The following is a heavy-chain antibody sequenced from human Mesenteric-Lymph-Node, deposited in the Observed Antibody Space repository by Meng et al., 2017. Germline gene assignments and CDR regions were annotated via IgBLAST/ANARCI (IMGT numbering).Heavy chain of an antibody. D-gene: IGHD3-22*01. CDR2: ISSSGSTI. CDR3: ARQPEYYYDSSGPTRGLDY. V-gene: IGHV3-48*03. Sequence: GGSLRLSCAASGFTFSSYEMNWVRQAPGKGLEWVSYISSSGSTIYYADSVKGRFTISRDNAKNSLYLKMNSLRAEDTAVYYCARQPEYYYDSSGPTRGLDYWGQGTLVTVSS. CDR1: GFTFSSYE. J-gene: IGHJ4*02.